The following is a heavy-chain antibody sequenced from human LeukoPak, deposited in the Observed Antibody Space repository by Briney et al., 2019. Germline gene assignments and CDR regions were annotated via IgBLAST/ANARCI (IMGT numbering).Heavy chain of an antibody. J-gene: IGHJ6*02. CDR3: AREIQLWLEDFYYYYGIDV. V-gene: IGHV1-69*04. Sequence: SVKVSCKASGGTFSSYAISWVRQAPGQVLEWMGRIIPIFGIANYAQKFQGRVTITADKSTSTAYMELSSLRSEDTAVYYCAREIQLWLEDFYYYYGIDVWGQGTTVTVSS. D-gene: IGHD5-18*01. CDR1: GGTFSSYA. CDR2: IIPIFGIA.